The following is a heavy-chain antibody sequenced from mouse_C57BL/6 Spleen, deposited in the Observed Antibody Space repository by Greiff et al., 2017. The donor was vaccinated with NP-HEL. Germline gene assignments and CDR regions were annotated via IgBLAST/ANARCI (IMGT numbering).Heavy chain of an antibody. Sequence: QVQLQQPGAELVRPGSSVKLSCKASGYTFTSYWMHWVKQRPIQGLEWIGNIDPSDSETHYNQKFKDKATLTVDKSSSTAYMQLSSLTSEDSAVYYCARLVYYGSSFFDYWGQGTTLTVSS. J-gene: IGHJ2*01. D-gene: IGHD1-1*01. CDR2: IDPSDSET. V-gene: IGHV1-52*01. CDR3: ARLVYYGSSFFDY. CDR1: GYTFTSYW.